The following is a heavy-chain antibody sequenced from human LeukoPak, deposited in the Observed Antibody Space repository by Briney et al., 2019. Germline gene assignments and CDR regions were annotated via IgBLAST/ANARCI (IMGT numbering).Heavy chain of an antibody. V-gene: IGHV3-33*01. CDR1: GFTFSSYG. J-gene: IGHJ4*02. D-gene: IGHD3-22*01. Sequence: GRSLRLSCAASGFTFSSYGTHWVRQAPGKGLEWAAVIWYDGSNKYYADSVKGRFTISRDNSKNTLYLQMNSLRAEDTAVYYCARNSLGYYYDSSGYYYFDYWGQGTLVTVAS. CDR2: IWYDGSNK. CDR3: ARNSLGYYYDSSGYYYFDY.